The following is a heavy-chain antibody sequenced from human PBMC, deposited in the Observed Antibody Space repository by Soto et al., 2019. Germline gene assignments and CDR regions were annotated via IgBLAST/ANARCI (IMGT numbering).Heavy chain of an antibody. D-gene: IGHD1-26*01. Sequence: GGSLRLSCAASGFTFSSYGMHWVRQAPGKGLAWVAVISYDGSNKYCADSVKGRFTISRDNSKNTLYLQMNSLRAEYTAVYYGAKDWVKWELPLYYFDCWGQATLLAGAS. CDR2: ISYDGSNK. J-gene: IGHJ4*02. CDR1: GFTFSSYG. V-gene: IGHV3-30*18. CDR3: AKDWVKWELPLYYFDC.